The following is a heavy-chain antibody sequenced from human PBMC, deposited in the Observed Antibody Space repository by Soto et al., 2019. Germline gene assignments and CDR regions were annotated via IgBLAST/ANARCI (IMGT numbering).Heavy chain of an antibody. CDR2: INAGNGNT. D-gene: IGHD5-18*01. CDR3: ARDPGYSYGYN. CDR1: GYTFTSYA. Sequence: QVQLVQSGAEVKKPGASVKVSCKASGYTFTSYAMHWVRQAPGQRLEWMGWINAGNGNTKYSQKFQGRVTITRDTSASTAYMERSSLRSEDTAVYYCARDPGYSYGYNWGQGNLVTVSS. J-gene: IGHJ4*02. V-gene: IGHV1-3*01.